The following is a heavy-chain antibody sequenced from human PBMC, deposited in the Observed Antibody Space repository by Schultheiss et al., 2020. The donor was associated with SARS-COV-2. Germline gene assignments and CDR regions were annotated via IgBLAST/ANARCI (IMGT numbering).Heavy chain of an antibody. Sequence: GGSLRLSCAASGFTFSSYSMNWVRQAPGKGLEWVSYISSSSSTIYYADSVKGRFTISRDNAKNSLYLQMNSLRAEDTAVYYCARGPSVAGTRDDAFDIWGQGTMVTVSS. D-gene: IGHD6-19*01. V-gene: IGHV3-48*04. CDR3: ARGPSVAGTRDDAFDI. J-gene: IGHJ3*02. CDR1: GFTFSSYS. CDR2: ISSSSSTI.